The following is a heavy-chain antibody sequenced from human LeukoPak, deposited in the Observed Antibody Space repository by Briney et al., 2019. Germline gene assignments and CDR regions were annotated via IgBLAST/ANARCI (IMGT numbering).Heavy chain of an antibody. CDR1: VFTFSSYC. D-gene: IGHD1-26*01. V-gene: IGHV3-30*18. CDR3: AKGSXGSGSYY. Sequence: GGSLRLSCAASVFTFSSYCMHWVRQAPCKGREWVAVISHDGSNKYYADSVKGRFTISRDNSKNTLYLQMNSLRAEDTAVYYXAKGSXGSGSYYWGXXTXVXVSS. CDR2: ISHDGSNK. J-gene: IGHJ4*01.